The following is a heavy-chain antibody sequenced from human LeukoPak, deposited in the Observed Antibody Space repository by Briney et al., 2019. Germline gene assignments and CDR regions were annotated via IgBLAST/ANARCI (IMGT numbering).Heavy chain of an antibody. CDR3: AGYSSGGSCYDLRAFDI. J-gene: IGHJ3*02. Sequence: SETLSLTCAVYGGSFSGYYWSWIRQPPGKGLEWIGEINHSGSTNYNPSLKSRVTMSVDTSKNQFSLKLSSVTAADTAVYYCAGYSSGGSCYDLRAFDIWGQGTMVTVSS. CDR1: GGSFSGYY. V-gene: IGHV4-34*01. CDR2: INHSGST. D-gene: IGHD2-15*01.